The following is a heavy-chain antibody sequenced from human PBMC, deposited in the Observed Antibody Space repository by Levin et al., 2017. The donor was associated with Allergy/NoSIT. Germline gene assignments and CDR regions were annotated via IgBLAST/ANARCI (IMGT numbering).Heavy chain of an antibody. CDR2: IWSDGRND. CDR1: GFTFNSHG. D-gene: IGHD6-13*01. CDR3: ARDSGSTWYGPMDY. J-gene: IGHJ4*02. Sequence: GGSLRLSCAASGFTFNSHGMHWVRQTPGKGLEWVAVIWSDGRNDHHAASVKGRSTISRDNSKNTLYLQMNSPRAEATAVYYCARDSGSTWYGPMDYWGQGTLVTVSS. V-gene: IGHV3-33*01.